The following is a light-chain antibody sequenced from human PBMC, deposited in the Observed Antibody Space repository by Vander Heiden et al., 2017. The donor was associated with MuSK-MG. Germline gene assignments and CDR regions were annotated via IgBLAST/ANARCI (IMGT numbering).Light chain of an antibody. V-gene: IGKV1-39*01. CDR3: QQSDSTPRT. CDR1: QSISSY. Sequence: DIQMTQSPSSLSASVGDRVTITCRASQSISSYLNWYQQKPGKAPKLLIYAASSLQSGVLSRFRGRGPLTDFTLIISSLQPEDFATYYCQQSDSTPRTFGQGTKLEIK. CDR2: AAS. J-gene: IGKJ2*01.